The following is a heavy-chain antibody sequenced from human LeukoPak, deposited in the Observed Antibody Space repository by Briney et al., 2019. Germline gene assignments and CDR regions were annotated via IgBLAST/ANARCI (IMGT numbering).Heavy chain of an antibody. CDR1: GYTFTGYY. Sequence: ASVKVSCKASGYTFTGYYMHWVGQAPGQGLEWMGWINPNGGGTNSAQKFQGRVTMTRDTSISTAYMELNRLRSDDTAVYYCAREVDHYHATGQELVDNWGQGTMVTVSS. CDR2: INPNGGGT. D-gene: IGHD4/OR15-4a*01. V-gene: IGHV1-2*02. CDR3: AREVDHYHATGQELVDN. J-gene: IGHJ3*02.